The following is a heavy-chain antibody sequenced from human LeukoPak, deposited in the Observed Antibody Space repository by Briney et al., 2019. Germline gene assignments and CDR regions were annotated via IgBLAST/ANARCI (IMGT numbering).Heavy chain of an antibody. Sequence: SETLSLTCTVSGGSISSHYWSWIRQPPGKGLEWIGYIYYSGSTNYNPSLKSRVTISVDTSKNQFSLKLSSVTAADTAVYYCARDLPRSSTSTTHPYYYYMDVWGKGTTVTVSS. CDR3: ARDLPRSSTSTTHPYYYYMDV. V-gene: IGHV4-59*11. J-gene: IGHJ6*03. CDR1: GGSISSHY. CDR2: IYYSGST. D-gene: IGHD2-2*01.